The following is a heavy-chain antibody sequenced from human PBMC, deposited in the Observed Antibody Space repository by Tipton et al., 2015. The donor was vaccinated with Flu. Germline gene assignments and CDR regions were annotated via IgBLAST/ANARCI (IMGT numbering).Heavy chain of an antibody. J-gene: IGHJ6*02. D-gene: IGHD1-7*01. CDR3: ARLSITGTNYYYYYGMDV. Sequence: LRLSCTVSGGSISSYYWSWIRQPPGKGLEWIGYIYYSGSTNYNPSLKSRVTISVDTSKNQFSLKLSSVTAADTAVYYCARLSITGTNYYYYYGMDVWGQGTTVTVSS. V-gene: IGHV4-59*08. CDR1: GGSISSYY. CDR2: IYYSGST.